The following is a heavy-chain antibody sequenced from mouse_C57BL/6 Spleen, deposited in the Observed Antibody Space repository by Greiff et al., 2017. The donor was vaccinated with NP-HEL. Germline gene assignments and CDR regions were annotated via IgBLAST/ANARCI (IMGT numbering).Heavy chain of an antibody. D-gene: IGHD3-3*01. Sequence: QVQLQQSGAELVRPGTSVKVSCKASGYAFTNYLIEWVKQRPGQGLEWIGVINPGSGGTNYNEKFKGKATLTADKSYSTAYMQLSSLTSEDSAVYFCARGDSLFAYWGQGTLVTVSA. J-gene: IGHJ3*01. CDR3: ARGDSLFAY. CDR2: INPGSGGT. V-gene: IGHV1-54*01. CDR1: GYAFTNYL.